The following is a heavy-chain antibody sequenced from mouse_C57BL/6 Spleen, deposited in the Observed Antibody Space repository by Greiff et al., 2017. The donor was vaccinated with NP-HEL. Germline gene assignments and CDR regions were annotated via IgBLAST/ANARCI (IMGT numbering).Heavy chain of an antibody. Sequence: DVKLVESGGGLVQPGGSLKLSCAASGFTFSDYYMYWVRQTPEKRLEWVAYISNGGGSTYYPDTVKGRFTISRDNAKNTLYLQMSRLKSEDTAMYYCARGDYYGSSSYAMDYWGQGTSVTVAS. CDR3: ARGDYYGSSSYAMDY. V-gene: IGHV5-12*01. J-gene: IGHJ4*01. CDR1: GFTFSDYY. CDR2: ISNGGGST. D-gene: IGHD1-1*01.